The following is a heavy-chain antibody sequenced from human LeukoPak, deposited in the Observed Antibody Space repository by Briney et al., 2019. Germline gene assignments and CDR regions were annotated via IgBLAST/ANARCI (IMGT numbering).Heavy chain of an antibody. Sequence: PGRSLRLSCAASGFTFSRYAMHWVRQAPGKGLEWVAVISYDGSNKYYADSVKGRFTISRDNSKNTLYLQMNSLRAEDTAVYYCARDRPDCSGGSCYSAAFDIWGQGTMVTVSS. D-gene: IGHD2-15*01. V-gene: IGHV3-30-3*01. CDR2: ISYDGSNK. CDR3: ARDRPDCSGGSCYSAAFDI. CDR1: GFTFSRYA. J-gene: IGHJ3*02.